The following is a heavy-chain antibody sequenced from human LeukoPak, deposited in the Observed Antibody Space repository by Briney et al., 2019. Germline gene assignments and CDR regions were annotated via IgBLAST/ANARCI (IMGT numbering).Heavy chain of an antibody. Sequence: GASVKVSCKASGYTFTSYGISWVRQAPGQGLEWMGWISAYNGNTNYAQKLQGRVTMTTDTSTSTAYMELRSLRSDDTAVYYCARDLYDFWSGYYTFDYWGRGTLVTVSP. CDR3: ARDLYDFWSGYYTFDY. V-gene: IGHV1-18*01. CDR2: ISAYNGNT. D-gene: IGHD3-3*01. J-gene: IGHJ4*02. CDR1: GYTFTSYG.